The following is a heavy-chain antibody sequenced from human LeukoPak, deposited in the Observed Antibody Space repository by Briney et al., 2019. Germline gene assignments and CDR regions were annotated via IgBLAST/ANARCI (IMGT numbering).Heavy chain of an antibody. CDR2: ISSSSSYI. CDR3: ARGGRCSGGSCSKPIDY. V-gene: IGHV3-21*05. Sequence: GGSLRLSCAASGFTFSSNEMNWVRQAPGKGLEWVSYISSSSSYIYYADSVKGRFTISRDNAKNSLYLQMNSLRAEDTAVYYCARGGRCSGGSCSKPIDYWGQGTLVTVSS. D-gene: IGHD2-15*01. J-gene: IGHJ4*02. CDR1: GFTFSSNE.